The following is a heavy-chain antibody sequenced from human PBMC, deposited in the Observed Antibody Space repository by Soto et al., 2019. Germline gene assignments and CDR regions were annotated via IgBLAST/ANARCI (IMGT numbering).Heavy chain of an antibody. J-gene: IGHJ4*02. Sequence: QVQLVESRGGVVQPGRSLRLSCAASGFTFSSYGMHWVRQAPGKGLEWVAVISYDGSNKYYADSVKGRFTISRDNSKNTLYLQMNSLRAEDTAVYYCAKEGYSYGRSSDYWGQGTLVTVSS. V-gene: IGHV3-30*18. CDR1: GFTFSSYG. CDR2: ISYDGSNK. CDR3: AKEGYSYGRSSDY. D-gene: IGHD5-18*01.